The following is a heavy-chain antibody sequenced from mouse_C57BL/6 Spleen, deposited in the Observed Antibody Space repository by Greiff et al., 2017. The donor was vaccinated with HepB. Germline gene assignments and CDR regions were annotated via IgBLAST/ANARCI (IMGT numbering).Heavy chain of an antibody. CDR1: GYTFTDYN. V-gene: IGHV1-22*01. CDR3: ARGTTDRRGAMDY. J-gene: IGHJ4*01. CDR2: INPNNGGT. D-gene: IGHD1-1*01. Sequence: EVQLQQSGPELVKPGASVKMSCKASGYTFTDYNMHWVKQSHGKSLEWIGSINPNNGGTSYNQKFKGKATLTVNKSSSTAYMELRSLTSEDAAVYFCARGTTDRRGAMDYWGQGTTVTVSS.